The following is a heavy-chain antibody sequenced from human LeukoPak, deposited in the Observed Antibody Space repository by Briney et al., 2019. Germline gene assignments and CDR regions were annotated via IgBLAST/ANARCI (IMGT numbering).Heavy chain of an antibody. Sequence: LRLSCAASGFTFSSYSMNWIRQHPGKGLEWIGYIYYSGSTYYNPSLKSRVTISVDTSKNQFSLKLSSVTAADTAVYYCARVRYYYGSGSVNWFDPWGQGTLVTVSS. D-gene: IGHD3-10*01. V-gene: IGHV4-31*02. J-gene: IGHJ5*02. CDR1: GFTFSSYS. CDR3: ARVRYYYGSGSVNWFDP. CDR2: IYYSGST.